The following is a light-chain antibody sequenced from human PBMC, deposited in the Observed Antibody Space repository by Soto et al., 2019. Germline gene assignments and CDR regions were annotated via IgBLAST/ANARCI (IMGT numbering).Light chain of an antibody. J-gene: IGKJ1*01. Sequence: DIQMTQSPSTLSAYVGDRVTITCRASQSISSWLAWYQQKPGKAPKLLIYDASSLESGVPSRFSGSGSGTEFTLTISSLQPDDFATYYCQQYNSYSWTFGQGTKVETK. V-gene: IGKV1-5*01. CDR1: QSISSW. CDR2: DAS. CDR3: QQYNSYSWT.